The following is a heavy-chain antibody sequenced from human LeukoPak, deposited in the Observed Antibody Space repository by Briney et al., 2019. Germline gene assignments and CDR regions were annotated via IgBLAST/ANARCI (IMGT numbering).Heavy chain of an antibody. Sequence: SETLSLTYAVSGYSISSGYYWGWIRQPPGKGLEWIGSIYHSGSTYYNPSLKSRVTISVDTSKNQFSLKLSSVTAADTAVYYCAMSGSFDYWGQGTLVTVSS. V-gene: IGHV4-38-2*01. D-gene: IGHD1-26*01. CDR2: IYHSGST. CDR3: AMSGSFDY. CDR1: GYSISSGYY. J-gene: IGHJ4*02.